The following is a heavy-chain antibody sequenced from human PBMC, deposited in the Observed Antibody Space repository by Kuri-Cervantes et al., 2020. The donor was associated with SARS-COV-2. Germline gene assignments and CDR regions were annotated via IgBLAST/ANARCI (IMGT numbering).Heavy chain of an antibody. J-gene: IGHJ3*02. Sequence: GESLKISCAASGFTFSSYWMSWVRQAPGKGLEWEANIKQDGSEKYYVDSEKGRFTISRDNAKNSLYLQMNSLRAEDTAVYYCAREGVDIVGAPHDAFDIWGQGTMVTVSS. CDR3: AREGVDIVGAPHDAFDI. CDR2: IKQDGSEK. CDR1: GFTFSSYW. V-gene: IGHV3-7*01. D-gene: IGHD1-26*01.